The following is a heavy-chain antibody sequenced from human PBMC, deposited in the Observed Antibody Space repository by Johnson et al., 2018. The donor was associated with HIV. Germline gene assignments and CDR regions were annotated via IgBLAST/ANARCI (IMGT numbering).Heavy chain of an antibody. D-gene: IGHD6-13*01. V-gene: IGHV3-30*02. Sequence: QVQLVESGGGLVQPGGSLRLSCAASGFIFSDYAMHWVRQAPGKGLEWVAVIWDDGSKKYYVDSVKGRFTISRDNSKNTLYLQMNSLRAEDTAVYYCAKGLGRAAAGTRNAFDIWGQGTMVTVSS. CDR2: IWDDGSKK. CDR1: GFIFSDYA. J-gene: IGHJ3*02. CDR3: AKGLGRAAAGTRNAFDI.